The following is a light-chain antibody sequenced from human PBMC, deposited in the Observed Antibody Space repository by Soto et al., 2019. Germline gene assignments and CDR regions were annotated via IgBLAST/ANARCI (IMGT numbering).Light chain of an antibody. CDR3: PQRSNWPPEVT. Sequence: EIVLTQSPDTLSLSPGERATLSCRASQSVRSSLAWYQQKPGRAPRLLIYDASNRATGIPARFSGSASGTDFTLNISSLEPEDFSVYYCPQRSNWPPEVTFGPGTKVDIK. CDR1: QSVRSS. J-gene: IGKJ3*01. CDR2: DAS. V-gene: IGKV3-11*01.